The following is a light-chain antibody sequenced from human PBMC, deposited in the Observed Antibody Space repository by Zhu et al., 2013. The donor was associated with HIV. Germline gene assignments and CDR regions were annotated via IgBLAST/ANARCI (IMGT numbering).Light chain of an antibody. CDR1: QDIGKY. CDR3: LQHGHYPWT. Sequence: DIQLTQSPSFLSASVGDRVTIACRASQDIGKYLAWYQQKSGKAPKLLVYAASTLQSGVPSRFGGRGSGTDFTLTISSLQPEDFATYFCLQHGHYPWTFGQRTKVEIK. V-gene: IGKV1-9*01. J-gene: IGKJ1*01. CDR2: AAS.